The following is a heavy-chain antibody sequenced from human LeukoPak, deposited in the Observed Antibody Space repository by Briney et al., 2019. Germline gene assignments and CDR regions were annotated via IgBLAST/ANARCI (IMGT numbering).Heavy chain of an antibody. D-gene: IGHD2-21*01. CDR1: GFTFSSYG. CDR3: AREGESLHFFDY. Sequence: GGSLRLSCAASGFTFSSYGIHWGRQAPGKGLEWVAVIWYDGSNKYYADSVKGRFTISRDNSKNTLYLQMNSLRAEDTAVYCCAREGESLHFFDYWGQGTLVTVSS. CDR2: IWYDGSNK. J-gene: IGHJ4*02. V-gene: IGHV3-33*01.